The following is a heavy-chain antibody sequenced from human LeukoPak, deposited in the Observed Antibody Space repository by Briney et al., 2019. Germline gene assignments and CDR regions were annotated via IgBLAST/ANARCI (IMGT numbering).Heavy chain of an antibody. Sequence: GGSLRLSCAASGFTFSDYYMSWIRQAPGKGLEWVSAISGSGGSTYYADSVKGRFTISRDNAKNSLYLQMNSLRAEDTAVYYCARDHAYAFDIWGQGTLVTVSS. CDR3: ARDHAYAFDI. CDR1: GFTFSDYY. CDR2: ISGSGGST. V-gene: IGHV3-23*01. J-gene: IGHJ3*02. D-gene: IGHD2-2*01.